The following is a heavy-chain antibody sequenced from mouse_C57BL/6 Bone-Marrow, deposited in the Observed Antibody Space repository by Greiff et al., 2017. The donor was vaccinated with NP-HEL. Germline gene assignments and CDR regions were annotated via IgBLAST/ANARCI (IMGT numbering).Heavy chain of an antibody. J-gene: IGHJ1*03. CDR3: AREGASTVVATYYWYFDV. CDR1: GYTFTSYN. D-gene: IGHD1-1*01. V-gene: IGHV1-12*01. Sequence: LQESGAELVRPGASVKMSCKASGYTFTSYNMHWVKQTPRQGLEWIGAIYPGNGDTSYNQKFKGKATLTVDKSSSTAYMQLSSLTSEDSAVYFCAREGASTVVATYYWYFDVWGTGTTVTVSS. CDR2: IYPGNGDT.